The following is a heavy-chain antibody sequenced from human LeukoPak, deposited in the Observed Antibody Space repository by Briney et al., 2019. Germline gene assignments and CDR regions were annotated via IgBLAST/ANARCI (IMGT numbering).Heavy chain of an antibody. CDR3: GHAVRGSYSGGGFDF. D-gene: IGHD1-26*01. Sequence: SGPTLVNPTQTLTLTCTFSGFSLSTSGEGVGWVRQPPGKALEWLALIYWDDDSRYNPSLKTRLSISKDSSKNQVVLTMINMDPVDTATYYCGHAVRGSYSGGGFDFWGQGTLVTVSS. CDR2: IYWDDDS. J-gene: IGHJ4*02. CDR1: GFSLSTSGEG. V-gene: IGHV2-5*02.